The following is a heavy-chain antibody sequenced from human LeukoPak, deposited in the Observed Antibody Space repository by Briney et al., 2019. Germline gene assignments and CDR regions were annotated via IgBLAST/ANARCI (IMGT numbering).Heavy chain of an antibody. J-gene: IGHJ6*03. CDR3: ARPRIAAAGNVYYMDV. Sequence: GESLKISCKGSGYSFTSYWIGWVRQMPGKGLEWMGIIYPGDPDTRYSPSFQGQVTISADKSISTAYLQWSSLKASDTAMYYCARPRIAAAGNVYYMDVWGKGTTVTVSS. CDR2: IYPGDPDT. D-gene: IGHD6-13*01. V-gene: IGHV5-51*01. CDR1: GYSFTSYW.